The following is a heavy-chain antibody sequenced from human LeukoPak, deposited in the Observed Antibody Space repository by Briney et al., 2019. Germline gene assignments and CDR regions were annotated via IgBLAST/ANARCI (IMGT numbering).Heavy chain of an antibody. CDR1: GFTFSDHY. CDR2: ISPSGAST. J-gene: IGHJ4*02. CDR3: SREPRLLAY. D-gene: IGHD2-15*01. Sequence: GGSLRLSCAGSGFTFSDHYMSRIRQAPGKGLESVSYISPSGASTVYADSAKGRFTISRDNAKNSLYLQINSLRVEDMAVYYCSREPRLLAYWGQGTLVTVSS. V-gene: IGHV3-11*04.